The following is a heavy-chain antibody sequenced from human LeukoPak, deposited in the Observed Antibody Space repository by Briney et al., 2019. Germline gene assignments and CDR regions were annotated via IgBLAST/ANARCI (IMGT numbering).Heavy chain of an antibody. V-gene: IGHV3-74*01. CDR1: GFTFSSYW. J-gene: IGHJ3*02. CDR2: INTDGSST. CDR3: AKDDPALPTISDAFDI. D-gene: IGHD3-3*01. Sequence: PGGSLRLSCAASGFTFSSYWMHWVRQAPGKGLVWVSRINTDGSSTSYADSVKGRFTISRDNAKNTLYLQMNSLRAEDTAVYYCAKDDPALPTISDAFDIWGQGTMVTVSS.